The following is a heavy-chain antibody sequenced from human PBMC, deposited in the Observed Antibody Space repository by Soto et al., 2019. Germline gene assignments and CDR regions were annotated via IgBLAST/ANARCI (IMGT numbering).Heavy chain of an antibody. CDR2: MNPNSGNT. V-gene: IGHV1-8*01. Sequence: ASLKVSCKASGYTFTSYDINWVRQATGQGLEWMGWMNPNSGNTGYAQKFQGRVTMTRNTSISTAYMELSSLRSEDTAVYYCARDLLRSDAFDIWGQGTMVTVSS. CDR3: ARDLLRSDAFDI. J-gene: IGHJ3*02. D-gene: IGHD3-22*01. CDR1: GYTFTSYD.